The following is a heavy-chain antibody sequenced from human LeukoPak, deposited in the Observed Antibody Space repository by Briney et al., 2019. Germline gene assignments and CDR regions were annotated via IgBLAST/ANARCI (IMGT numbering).Heavy chain of an antibody. Sequence: ASVKVSCKASGYTFTSYGISWVRQAPGQGLEWMGWISAYNGNTNYAQKLQGRVTMTTDTSTSTAYMELRSLRSDDTAVYYCARGEGSYYDSSGYSYYMDVWGKGTTVTISS. D-gene: IGHD3-22*01. CDR1: GYTFTSYG. J-gene: IGHJ6*03. CDR2: ISAYNGNT. V-gene: IGHV1-18*01. CDR3: ARGEGSYYDSSGYSYYMDV.